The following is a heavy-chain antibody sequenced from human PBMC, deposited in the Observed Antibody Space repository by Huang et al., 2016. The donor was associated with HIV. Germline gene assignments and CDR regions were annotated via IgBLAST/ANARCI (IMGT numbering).Heavy chain of an antibody. D-gene: IGHD1-1*01. V-gene: IGHV3-30*09. CDR3: AREKGLED. Sequence: QVHLVESGGGVVQPGRSLRLFCAASGFNFSTTPIHWVRQGPGQGLGWVAVISHDGSTKFYAESVKGRSAISRDNSKNMVYLQIYRLRVEDTGVYYCAREKGLEDWGQGTLVTVSS. CDR1: GFNFSTTP. CDR2: ISHDGSTK. J-gene: IGHJ4*02.